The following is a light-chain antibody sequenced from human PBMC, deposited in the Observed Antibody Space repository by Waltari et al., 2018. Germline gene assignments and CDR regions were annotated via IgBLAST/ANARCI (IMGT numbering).Light chain of an antibody. CDR1: STNIGSNY. V-gene: IGLV1-47*01. J-gene: IGLJ3*02. CDR3: AAWDDSLSAWV. Sequence: QSVLTQPPSASGTPGQRVTISSSGSSTNIGSNYVYWYQQLPGTAPKLRFSRNNQRPSGVPDRFSGSKSGTSASLAISGLRSEDEADYFCAAWDDSLSAWVFGGGTK. CDR2: RNN.